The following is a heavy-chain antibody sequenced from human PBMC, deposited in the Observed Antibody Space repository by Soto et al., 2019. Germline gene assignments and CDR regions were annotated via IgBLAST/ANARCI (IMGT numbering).Heavy chain of an antibody. Sequence: ASVKVSCKASGYTFTSYGISWVRQAPGQGLEWMGWISAYNGNTNYAQKLQGRVTMTTNTPTSTAYMELSSLRSEDTAVYYCARGHSRQWTIFGVVIPNNWFDPWGQGTLVTVSS. V-gene: IGHV1-18*01. CDR2: ISAYNGNT. D-gene: IGHD3-3*01. CDR3: ARGHSRQWTIFGVVIPNNWFDP. J-gene: IGHJ5*02. CDR1: GYTFTSYG.